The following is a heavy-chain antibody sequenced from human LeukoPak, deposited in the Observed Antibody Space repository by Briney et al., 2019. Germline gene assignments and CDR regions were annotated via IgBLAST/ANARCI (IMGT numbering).Heavy chain of an antibody. J-gene: IGHJ5*02. CDR3: AKMRPTMIGDPNWFDP. Sequence: TGGSLRLSCAASGLSLSDYGISWARQAPGKGLEWISYITTNSAKFYADSVRGRIAISRDNSKNTLYLQMNSLRAEDTAVYYCAKMRPTMIGDPNWFDPWGQGTLVTVSS. V-gene: IGHV3-69-1*01. CDR1: GLSLSDYG. D-gene: IGHD3-22*01. CDR2: ITTNSAK.